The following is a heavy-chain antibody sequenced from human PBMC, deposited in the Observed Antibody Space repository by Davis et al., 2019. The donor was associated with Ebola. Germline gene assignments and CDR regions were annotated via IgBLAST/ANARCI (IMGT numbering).Heavy chain of an antibody. CDR2: ISASGADI. CDR1: GFTFSNYA. Sequence: PGGSLRLSCAASGFTFSNYAMSWVRQAPGGGLEWVSGISASGADIKYADSVRGRFSISRDDSKRTLYLQMDSLRVEDTAVFYCAEGGTNNFLGANWGQGTLVTVSS. J-gene: IGHJ4*02. D-gene: IGHD2-8*01. V-gene: IGHV3-23*01. CDR3: AEGGTNNFLGAN.